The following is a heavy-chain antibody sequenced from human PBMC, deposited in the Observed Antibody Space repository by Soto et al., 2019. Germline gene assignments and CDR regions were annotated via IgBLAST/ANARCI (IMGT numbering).Heavy chain of an antibody. CDR2: IYYSGST. D-gene: IGHD3-22*01. V-gene: IGHV4-59*01. CDR3: ARGLVSGYRPGYYYYYMDV. CDR1: GGSISSYY. Sequence: SETLSLTCTVSGGSISSYYWSWIRQPPGKGLEWIGYIYYSGSTNYNPSLKSRVTISVDTSKNQFSLKLSSVTAADTAVYYCARGLVSGYRPGYYYYYMDVWGKGTTVTVSS. J-gene: IGHJ6*03.